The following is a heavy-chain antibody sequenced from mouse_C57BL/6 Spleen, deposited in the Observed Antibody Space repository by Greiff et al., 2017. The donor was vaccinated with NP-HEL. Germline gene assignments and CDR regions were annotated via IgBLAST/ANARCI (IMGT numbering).Heavy chain of an antibody. V-gene: IGHV5-4*01. CDR2: ISDGGSYT. D-gene: IGHD1-1*01. J-gene: IGHJ2*01. Sequence: EVKLEESGGGLVKPGGSLKLSCAASGFTFSSYAMSWVRQTPEKRLEWVATISDGGSYTYYPDNVKGRFTISRDNAKNNLYLQMSHLKSEDTAMYYCARDGATVASYYCDYWGQGTTLTVTS. CDR3: ARDGATVASYYCDY. CDR1: GFTFSSYA.